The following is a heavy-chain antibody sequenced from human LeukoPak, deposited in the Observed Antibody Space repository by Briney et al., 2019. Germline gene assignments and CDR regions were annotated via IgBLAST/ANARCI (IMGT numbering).Heavy chain of an antibody. CDR1: GFTFSDHY. CDR3: ARVIATRPHYHYYMDV. V-gene: IGHV3-11*04. D-gene: IGHD6-6*01. J-gene: IGHJ6*03. CDR2: ISSSGRTI. Sequence: GGSLRLSCAASGFTFSDHYMSWIRQAPGKGLEWVSYISSSGRTIYYADSVKGRFTISRGNAENSLYLQMNSLRAEDTAVYYCARVIATRPHYHYYMDVWGKGTTVTVSS.